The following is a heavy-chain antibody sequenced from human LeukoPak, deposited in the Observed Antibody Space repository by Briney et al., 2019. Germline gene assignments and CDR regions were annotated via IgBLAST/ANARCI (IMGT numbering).Heavy chain of an antibody. Sequence: PSETLSLTCAVYGGSFSGYYWSWIRQPPGKGLEWIGEINHSGSTNYNPSLKSRVTISVDTSKNQFSLKLSSVTAADTAVYYCARGRPFDAFDIWGQGTMVTVSS. CDR2: INHSGST. V-gene: IGHV4-34*01. J-gene: IGHJ3*02. CDR1: GGSFSGYY. CDR3: ARGRPFDAFDI.